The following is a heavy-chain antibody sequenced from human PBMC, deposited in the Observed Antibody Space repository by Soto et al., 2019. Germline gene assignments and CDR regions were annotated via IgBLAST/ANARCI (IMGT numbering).Heavy chain of an antibody. V-gene: IGHV4-31*03. CDR3: ARDGPHITIFGYGDY. Sequence: PSETLSLTCTVSGGSISSGGYYWSWIRQHPGKGLEWIGYIYYSGSTYYNPSLKSRVTISVDTSKNQFSLKLSSLRADDTAVYYCARDGPHITIFGYGDYWGQGNLVTVSS. CDR2: IYYSGST. D-gene: IGHD3-3*01. J-gene: IGHJ4*02. CDR1: GGSISSGGYY.